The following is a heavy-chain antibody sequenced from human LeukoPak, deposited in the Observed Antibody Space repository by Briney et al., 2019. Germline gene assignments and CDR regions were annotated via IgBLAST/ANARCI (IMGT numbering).Heavy chain of an antibody. CDR3: ARVITGAYRADY. CDR2: SSASNGKT. V-gene: IGHV1-18*01. Sequence: ASVTVSFTASGYTFTSYSFSWVRQAPGQGLEFMGWSSASNGKTNYAQKFRGRVTMTTDTSTTTAYMDLTSLRSDDTAVYYCARVITGAYRADYWGQGTPVTVSS. D-gene: IGHD1-20*01. CDR1: GYTFTSYS. J-gene: IGHJ4*02.